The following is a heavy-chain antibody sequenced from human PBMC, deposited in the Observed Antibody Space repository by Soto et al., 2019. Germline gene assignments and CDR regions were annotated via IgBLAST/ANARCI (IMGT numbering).Heavy chain of an antibody. Sequence: GGSLRLSCAASGFTVSSNYMSWVRQAPGKGLEWVSVIYSGGSTYYADSVKGRFTISRDNSKNTLYLQMNSLRAEDTAVYYCARDLQNYDFWSGYYGGNAFDIWGQGTMVTVSS. D-gene: IGHD3-3*01. CDR3: ARDLQNYDFWSGYYGGNAFDI. CDR1: GFTVSSNY. CDR2: IYSGGST. V-gene: IGHV3-66*01. J-gene: IGHJ3*02.